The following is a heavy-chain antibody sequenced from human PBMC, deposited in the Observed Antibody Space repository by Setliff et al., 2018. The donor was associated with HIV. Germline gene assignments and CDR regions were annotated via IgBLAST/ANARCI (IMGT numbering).Heavy chain of an antibody. V-gene: IGHV4-61*09. J-gene: IGHJ4*02. CDR2: VYTTGSA. Sequence: LSLTCTVSGASFIRSRYYWSWIRQPAGKGLEWIGHVYTTGSASYNPSLESRVTILEALSKNQFSLNLDSVTAADTAVYFCARALAGGSGWNYFDLWGPGTLVTVSS. D-gene: IGHD6-19*01. CDR3: ARALAGGSGWNYFDL. CDR1: GASFIRSRYY.